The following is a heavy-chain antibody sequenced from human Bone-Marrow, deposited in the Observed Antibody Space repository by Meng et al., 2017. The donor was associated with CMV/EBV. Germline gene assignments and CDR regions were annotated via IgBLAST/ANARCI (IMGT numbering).Heavy chain of an antibody. CDR1: GGSVSSGSYY. D-gene: IGHD3-22*01. V-gene: IGHV4-61*01. J-gene: IGHJ6*02. CDR3: ARDVGAGYYTANGMDV. CDR2: IYYSGST. Sequence: SETLSLTCTVSGGSVSSGSYYWSWIRQPPGKGLEWIGYIYYSGSTNYNPSLKSRVTISVDTSKNQFSLKPSSVTAADTAMYYCARDVGAGYYTANGMDVWGQGTMVTVSS.